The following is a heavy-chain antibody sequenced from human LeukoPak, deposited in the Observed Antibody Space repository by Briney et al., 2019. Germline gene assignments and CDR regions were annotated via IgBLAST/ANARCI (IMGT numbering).Heavy chain of an antibody. CDR3: ARDVPLYGSGFNYYYGMDV. CDR2: IYYSGRT. Sequence: SETLSLTCTVSGGSISSRNFYWGWIRQPPGKGLQWIGNIYYSGRTYYNPSLKSRLTISVDTSKNQFSLKLSSVTAADTAVYYCARDVPLYGSGFNYYYGMDVWGQGTTVTVSS. J-gene: IGHJ6*02. D-gene: IGHD3-10*01. V-gene: IGHV4-39*02. CDR1: GGSISSRNFY.